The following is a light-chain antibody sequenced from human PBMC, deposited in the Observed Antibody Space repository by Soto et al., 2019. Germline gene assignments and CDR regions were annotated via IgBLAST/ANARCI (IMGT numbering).Light chain of an antibody. CDR3: CSYAGSYTFVV. CDR1: GSNIGSHT. CDR2: SND. Sequence: QSVLTQPPSASGTPGQRVTISCSGSGSNIGSHTVSWYQQLPGTAPNLLIYSNDQRPSGVPDRFSGSKSGTSASLAISGLQSEDEADYYCCSYAGSYTFVVFGGGTKLTVL. J-gene: IGLJ2*01. V-gene: IGLV1-44*01.